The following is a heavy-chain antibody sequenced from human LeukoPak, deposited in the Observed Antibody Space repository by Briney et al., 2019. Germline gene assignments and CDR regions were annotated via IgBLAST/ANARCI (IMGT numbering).Heavy chain of an antibody. D-gene: IGHD6-25*01. J-gene: IGHJ4*02. Sequence: GGSLRLSCAASGFTFSDYYMSWIRQAPGKGLEWVSRISSSGSTIYYADSVKGRFTISRDNAKNSLYLQMNSLRADDTAVYYCAKGGYSSGWRNYFDYLGQGTLVTGSS. CDR2: ISSSGSTI. CDR1: GFTFSDYY. CDR3: AKGGYSSGWRNYFDY. V-gene: IGHV3-11*01.